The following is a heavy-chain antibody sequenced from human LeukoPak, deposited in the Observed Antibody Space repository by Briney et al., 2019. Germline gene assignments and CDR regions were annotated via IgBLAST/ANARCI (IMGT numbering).Heavy chain of an antibody. CDR1: GFTFSSYS. J-gene: IGHJ4*02. Sequence: PGGSLRLSCAASGFTFSSYSMNWVRQAPGKGLEWVSYISSSSSTIYYADSVKGRFTISRDNSKNTLYLQMNSLRAEDTAVYYCAKVLGSGATFDYWGQGTLVTVSS. V-gene: IGHV3-48*01. D-gene: IGHD1-26*01. CDR2: ISSSSSTI. CDR3: AKVLGSGATFDY.